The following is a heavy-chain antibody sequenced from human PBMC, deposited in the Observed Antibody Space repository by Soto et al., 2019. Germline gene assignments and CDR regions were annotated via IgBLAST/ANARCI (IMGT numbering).Heavy chain of an antibody. D-gene: IGHD1-26*01. V-gene: IGHV3-23*01. CDR1: GFTFSSYA. Sequence: PGGSLRLSCAASGFTFSSYAMSWVRQAPGRGLEWVSEISDSGATTYYADSVKGRFTISRDNSKNTLYLQTNSLRAEDTAIYHCATRGNYYQIDYWGQGTLVTVSS. CDR2: ISDSGATT. J-gene: IGHJ4*02. CDR3: ATRGNYYQIDY.